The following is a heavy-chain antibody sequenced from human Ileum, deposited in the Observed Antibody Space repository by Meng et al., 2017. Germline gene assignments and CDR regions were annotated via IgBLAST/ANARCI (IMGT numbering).Heavy chain of an antibody. D-gene: IGHD1-26*01. V-gene: IGHV1-18*01. Sequence: VQFVAEVNRPGATMQVSCKSSDYTFTGYGVSWVRQAPGQGLEWMAWLGAHDYDTSHAPKFQGRVTVTADRPAATAYMELRRLRSDDTAVHYSAGGSPRRSYSDYWGPATLVTVSS. CDR1: DYTFTGYG. J-gene: IGHJ4*02. CDR3: AGGSPRRSYSDY. CDR2: LGAHDYDT.